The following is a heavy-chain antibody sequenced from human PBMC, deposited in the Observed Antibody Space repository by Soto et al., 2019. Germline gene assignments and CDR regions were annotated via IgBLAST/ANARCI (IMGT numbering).Heavy chain of an antibody. CDR1: GFSFSTYW. D-gene: IGHD4-17*01. CDR2: INTAGTTT. CDR3: ARGGGDYGDYLDY. Sequence: ELQLVESGGGLVQPGGSLRLSCVASGFSFSTYWMHWVRQAPGKGLVWVSRINTAGTTTPYADSVTGRFTISRDNAKNTLYLHMNSLRAEDTAVYDCARGGGDYGDYLDYWGQGALVTVSS. V-gene: IGHV3-74*01. J-gene: IGHJ4*02.